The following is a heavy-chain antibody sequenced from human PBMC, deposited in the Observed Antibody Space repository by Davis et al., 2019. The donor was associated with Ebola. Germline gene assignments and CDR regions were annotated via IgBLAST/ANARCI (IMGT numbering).Heavy chain of an antibody. CDR3: ADVETGSAY. V-gene: IGHV3-66*01. D-gene: IGHD1-1*01. CDR2: IFSGGKI. CDR1: GLTFSDNS. Sequence: GGSLRLSCAASGLTFSDNSMSCVRQAPGKGLEWVSSIFSGGKIFYADSVKGRFSISRDTSKNMLYLQMSSLRVEDTGVYYCADVETGSAYWGQGTLVTVSS. J-gene: IGHJ4*02.